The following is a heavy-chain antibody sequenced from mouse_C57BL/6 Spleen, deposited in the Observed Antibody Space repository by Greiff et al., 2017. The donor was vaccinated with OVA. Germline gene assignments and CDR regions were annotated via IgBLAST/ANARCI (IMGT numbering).Heavy chain of an antibody. D-gene: IGHD1-1*01. CDR2: IYPGDGDT. J-gene: IGHJ3*01. V-gene: IGHV1-80*01. Sequence: QVQLQQSGAELVKPGASVKISCKASGYAFSSYWMNWVKQRPGKGLEWIGQIYPGDGDTNYNGKFKGKATLTADKSSSTAYMQLSSLTSEDSAVYFCARPHYYGSSYSFAYWGQGTLVTVSA. CDR3: ARPHYYGSSYSFAY. CDR1: GYAFSSYW.